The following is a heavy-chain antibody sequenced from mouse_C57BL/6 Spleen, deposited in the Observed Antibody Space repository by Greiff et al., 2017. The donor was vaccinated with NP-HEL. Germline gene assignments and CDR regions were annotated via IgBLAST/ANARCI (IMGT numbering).Heavy chain of an antibody. CDR2: ISSGSSTI. V-gene: IGHV5-17*01. D-gene: IGHD2-3*01. CDR3: ARPGGYYTWFAY. J-gene: IGHJ3*01. Sequence: EVNVVESGGGLVKPGGSLKLSCAASGFTFSDYGMHWVRQAPEKGLEWVAYISSGSSTIYYADTVKGRFTISRDNAKNTLFLQMTSLRSEDTAMYYCARPGGYYTWFAYWGQGTLVTVSA. CDR1: GFTFSDYG.